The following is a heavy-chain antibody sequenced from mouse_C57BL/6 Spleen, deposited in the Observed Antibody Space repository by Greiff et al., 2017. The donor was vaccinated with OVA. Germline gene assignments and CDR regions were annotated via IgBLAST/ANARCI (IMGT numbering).Heavy chain of an antibody. CDR1: GFTFSSYG. V-gene: IGHV5-6*01. Sequence: EVKLVESGGDLVKPGGSLKLSCAASGFTFSSYGMSWVRQTPDKRLEWVATISSGGSYTYYPDSVKGRFTISRDNAKNTLYLQMSSLKSEDTAMYYCAREGYYGSSYLFAYWGQGTLVTVSA. CDR2: ISSGGSYT. D-gene: IGHD1-1*01. J-gene: IGHJ3*01. CDR3: AREGYYGSSYLFAY.